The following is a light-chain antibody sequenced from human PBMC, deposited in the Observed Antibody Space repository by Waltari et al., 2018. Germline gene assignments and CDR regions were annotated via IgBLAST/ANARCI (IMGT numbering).Light chain of an antibody. Sequence: EIVMTQSPATLSVSQGAGATLSCRASQSVSSNLAWYQHKPGQAPRLLINGASTRATGIPCRFSGSGSGTEFSLTIISLQPEDFAVYYCQQYHKWPFTFGGGTKVEIK. CDR1: QSVSSN. CDR2: GAS. CDR3: QQYHKWPFT. J-gene: IGKJ4*01. V-gene: IGKV3-15*01.